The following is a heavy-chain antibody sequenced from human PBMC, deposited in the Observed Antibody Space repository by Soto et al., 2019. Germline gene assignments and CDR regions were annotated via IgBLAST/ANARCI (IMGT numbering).Heavy chain of an antibody. J-gene: IGHJ5*02. CDR1: GGSISRPGYY. CDR2: ISYSGNS. Sequence: QMQLQESGPGLVKPSQTLSLICSVSGGSISRPGYYWAWIRQHPARGLEWIGSISYSGNSNHNPSLQSRLILSADTSQNCFSLGLNSVTAADTAVYYCARLRRDGSGFPDPWGQCARVTVSS. V-gene: IGHV4-31*03. CDR3: ARLRRDGSGFPDP. D-gene: IGHD3-22*01.